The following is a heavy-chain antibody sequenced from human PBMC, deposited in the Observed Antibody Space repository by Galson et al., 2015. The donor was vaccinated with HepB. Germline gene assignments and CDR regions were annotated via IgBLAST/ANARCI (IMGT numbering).Heavy chain of an antibody. CDR1: GYTFTSYD. J-gene: IGHJ3*02. Sequence: SVKVSCKASGYTFTSYDINWVRQATGQGLEWMGWMNPNSGNTGYAQKFQGRVTMTRNTSISTAYMELSSLRSEDTAVYYCARGTGYSSGWYEDAFDIWGQGTMVTVSS. D-gene: IGHD6-19*01. CDR3: ARGTGYSSGWYEDAFDI. CDR2: MNPNSGNT. V-gene: IGHV1-8*01.